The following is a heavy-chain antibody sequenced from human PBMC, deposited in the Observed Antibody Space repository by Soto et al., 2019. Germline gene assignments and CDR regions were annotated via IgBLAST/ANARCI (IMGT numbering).Heavy chain of an antibody. Sequence: PGGSLRLSCAASGFTFSSYGMHWVRQAPGKGLEWVAVIPYDGSNKYYADSVKGRFTISRDNSKNTLYLQMNSLRAEDTAVYYCAKELTVVVVADYAFDIWGQGTMVTVSS. J-gene: IGHJ3*02. CDR2: IPYDGSNK. D-gene: IGHD2-15*01. CDR1: GFTFSSYG. V-gene: IGHV3-30*18. CDR3: AKELTVVVVADYAFDI.